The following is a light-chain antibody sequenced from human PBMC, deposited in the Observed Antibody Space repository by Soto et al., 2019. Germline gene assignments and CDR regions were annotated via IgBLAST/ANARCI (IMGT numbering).Light chain of an antibody. Sequence: EIVLTQSPGTLSLSPGERATLSCRASQSVSSSDLAWYQQKPGQAPRLLIYAASSRATGIPDRFSGSGSGTDFTLTISRLEPEDFAVYYCQQYGSSPLTFGPGTKVDIK. CDR1: QSVSSSD. CDR3: QQYGSSPLT. J-gene: IGKJ3*01. V-gene: IGKV3-20*01. CDR2: AAS.